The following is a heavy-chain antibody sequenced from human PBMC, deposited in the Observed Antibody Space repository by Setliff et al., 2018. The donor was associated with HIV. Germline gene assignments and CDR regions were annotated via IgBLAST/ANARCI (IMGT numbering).Heavy chain of an antibody. CDR2: TNSDGSST. D-gene: IGHD2-21*01. J-gene: IGHJ4*02. V-gene: IGHV3-74*01. CDR1: GFTFSRDW. Sequence: GGSLRLSCAASGFTFSRDWMLWVRQPPGKGLVWVARTNSDGSSTSHADSVKGRFTISRDNAKKSVSLQMDSLRAEDSAVYYCARDLNGGDFDYWGQGTLVTVSS. CDR3: ARDLNGGDFDY.